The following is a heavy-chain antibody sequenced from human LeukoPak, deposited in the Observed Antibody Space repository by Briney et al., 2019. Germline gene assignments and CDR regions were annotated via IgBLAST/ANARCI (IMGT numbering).Heavy chain of an antibody. J-gene: IGHJ5*02. D-gene: IGHD2-15*01. V-gene: IGHV3-64D*06. CDR2: ISSNGGST. CDR3: VKGSDTRWWNWFDP. Sequence: GGSLRLSCSASGFTFSTYAMHWVRQAPGKGLEYVAAISSNGGSTYYADSVKGRFTISRDNSKNTLYLQMRGLGHEDTAVYYCVKGSDTRWWNWFDPWGQGTLVTVSS. CDR1: GFTFSTYA.